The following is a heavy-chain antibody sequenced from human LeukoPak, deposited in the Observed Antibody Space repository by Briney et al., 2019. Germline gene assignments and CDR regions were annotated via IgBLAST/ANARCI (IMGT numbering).Heavy chain of an antibody. CDR1: GYILTELS. V-gene: IGHV1-24*01. J-gene: IGHJ4*02. Sequence: ASVKVSCKVSGYILTELSMHWVRQAPGKGLEWMGGFDPEDGETIYAQKFQGRVTMTEDTSTDTAYMELSSLRSEDTAVYYCATPRLRYSGYDFDYWGQGTLVTVSS. CDR2: FDPEDGET. CDR3: ATPRLRYSGYDFDY. D-gene: IGHD5-12*01.